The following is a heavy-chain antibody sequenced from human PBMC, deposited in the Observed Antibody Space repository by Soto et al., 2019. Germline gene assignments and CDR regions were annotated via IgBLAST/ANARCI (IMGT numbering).Heavy chain of an antibody. V-gene: IGHV3-23*01. CDR2: ISGSGGST. D-gene: IGHD3-22*01. J-gene: IGHJ4*02. CDR3: AKSPGHYYDSSGYWN. Sequence: EVQLLESGGGLVQPGGSLRLSCAASGFTFSSYAMSWVRQAPGKGLEWVSAISGSGGSTYYADSVKARFTISRDNSKNTLYLQMNSLRAEDTAVYYCAKSPGHYYDSSGYWNWGQGTLVTVSS. CDR1: GFTFSSYA.